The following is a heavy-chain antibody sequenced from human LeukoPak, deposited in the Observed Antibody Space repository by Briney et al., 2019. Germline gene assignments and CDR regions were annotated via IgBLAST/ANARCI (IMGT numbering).Heavy chain of an antibody. CDR1: GYSFSNHW. Sequence: GESLKISRKGSGYSFSNHWIGWVRQMPGKGLEWMGIIYPGDSDTRYSPSSQGQVTMSADKSINIAYLQWSSLKASDTAMYYCARREYSYGRYYFDYWGQGTLVTVSS. CDR3: ARREYSYGRYYFDY. J-gene: IGHJ4*02. V-gene: IGHV5-51*01. CDR2: IYPGDSDT. D-gene: IGHD5-18*01.